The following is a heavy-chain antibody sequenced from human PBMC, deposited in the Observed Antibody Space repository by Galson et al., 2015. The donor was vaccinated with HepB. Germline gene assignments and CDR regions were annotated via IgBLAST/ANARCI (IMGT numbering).Heavy chain of an antibody. J-gene: IGHJ4*02. Sequence: SLRLSCAASGFTFSSYGMSWVRQAPGKGLEWVSYISTGRSTKYYADSVKGRLTISRDNAKSSLYLQLNSLRDEDTAVYYCARSRGRRGVDPQPSYFAYWGQGTLVTASS. CDR3: ARSRGRRGVDPQPSYFAY. D-gene: IGHD3-10*01. CDR1: GFTFSSYG. V-gene: IGHV3-48*02. CDR2: ISTGRSTK.